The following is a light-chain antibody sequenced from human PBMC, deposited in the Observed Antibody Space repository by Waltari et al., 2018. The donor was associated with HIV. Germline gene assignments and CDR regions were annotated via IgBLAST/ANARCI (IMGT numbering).Light chain of an antibody. V-gene: IGLV1-44*01. CDR1: SSNIGRTT. CDR2: SNN. J-gene: IGLJ3*02. CDR3: ASWDDRLSGWV. Sequence: QSVLTQPPSASGTPGQRVTISCSGSSSNIGRTTVNWYQQVPGTAPKLLIYSNNQRPSGVPDRFSGSKSGPSASLAISGLQSEDEVDYFCASWDDRLSGWVFGGGTKLTVL.